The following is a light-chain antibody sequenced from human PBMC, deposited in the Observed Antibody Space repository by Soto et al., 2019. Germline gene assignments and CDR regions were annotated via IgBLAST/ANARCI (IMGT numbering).Light chain of an antibody. CDR2: EVS. J-gene: IGLJ2*01. CDR1: SSDIGAYNF. V-gene: IGLV2-14*01. Sequence: QSALTQPAFVSESPGQSITISCTGTSSDIGAYNFVSWYLHHPGKAPKLVIFEVSNRPSGVSDRFSGSKSGSTASLTISGLQAEAEGEYFCSSYTNSRTLVFGGGTQLTVL. CDR3: SSYTNSRTLV.